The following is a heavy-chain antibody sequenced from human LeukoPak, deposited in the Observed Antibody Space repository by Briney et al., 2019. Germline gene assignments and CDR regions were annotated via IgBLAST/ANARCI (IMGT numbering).Heavy chain of an antibody. CDR1: GFTFSSYA. Sequence: GGSLRLSCAASGFTFSSYAMHWVRQAPGKGLEWVAVISYDGSNKYYADSVKGRFTISRDNSKNTLYLQMNSLRAEDTAVYYCARHKLRFLEWLLYPLDYWGQGTLVTVSS. CDR2: ISYDGSNK. CDR3: ARHKLRFLEWLLYPLDY. V-gene: IGHV3-30-3*01. J-gene: IGHJ4*02. D-gene: IGHD3-3*01.